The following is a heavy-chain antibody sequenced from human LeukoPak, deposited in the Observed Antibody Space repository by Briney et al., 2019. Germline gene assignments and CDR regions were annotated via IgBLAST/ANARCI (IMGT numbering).Heavy chain of an antibody. V-gene: IGHV3-21*01. CDR3: ARVSCSGGSCFTYFDY. D-gene: IGHD2-15*01. CDR1: GFTFSSYS. CDR2: ISSSSSYI. Sequence: GSLILSCAASGFTFSSYSMNWVRRAPGKGLEWVSSISSSSSYIYYADSVKGRFTISRDNAKNSLYLQMNSLRAEDTAVYYCARVSCSGGSCFTYFDYWGQGTLVTVSS. J-gene: IGHJ4*02.